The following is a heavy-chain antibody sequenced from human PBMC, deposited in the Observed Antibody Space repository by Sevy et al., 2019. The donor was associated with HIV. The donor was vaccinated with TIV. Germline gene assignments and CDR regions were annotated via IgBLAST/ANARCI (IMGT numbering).Heavy chain of an antibody. J-gene: IGHJ4*02. CDR2: IYYGGST. CDR3: ATQDGYNLRYFDY. V-gene: IGHV4-39*01. CDR1: GGSISSSSYY. Sequence: SETLSLTCTVSGGSISSSSYYWGWIRQPPGKGLEGVGSIYYGGSTYSNPPLKSRVPISVDTSKNQFSLKLSSVTAADTAVYYCATQDGYNLRYFDYWGQGTLVTVSS. D-gene: IGHD5-12*01.